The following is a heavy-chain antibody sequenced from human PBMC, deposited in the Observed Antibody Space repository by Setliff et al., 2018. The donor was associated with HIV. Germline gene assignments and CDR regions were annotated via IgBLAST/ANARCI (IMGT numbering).Heavy chain of an antibody. J-gene: IGHJ4*02. V-gene: IGHV4-39*01. D-gene: IGHD1-1*01. CDR3: ARLRGLNLEPFDY. Sequence: SETLSLTCSVSGGSIEFGSYYWGWIRQPPGKGLEWIGSVYYSGSTYYNPSLKSRLTISVDTSTNKFSLKLSSVTAADTAVYYCARLRGLNLEPFDYWGQGTLVTVSS. CDR1: GGSIEFGSYY. CDR2: VYYSGST.